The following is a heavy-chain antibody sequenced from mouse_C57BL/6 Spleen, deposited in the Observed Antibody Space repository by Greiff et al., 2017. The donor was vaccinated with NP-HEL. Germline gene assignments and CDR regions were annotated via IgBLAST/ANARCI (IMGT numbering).Heavy chain of an antibody. CDR3: ARGRYYGSYYAMDY. CDR1: GYTFTDYY. J-gene: IGHJ4*01. Sequence: EVQLQQSGPELVKPGASVKISCKASGYTFTDYYMNWVKQSHGKSLEWIGDINPNNGGTSYNQKFKGKATLTVDKSSSTAYMELRSLTSEDSAVYYCARGRYYGSYYAMDYWGQRTSVTVSS. V-gene: IGHV1-26*01. D-gene: IGHD1-1*01. CDR2: INPNNGGT.